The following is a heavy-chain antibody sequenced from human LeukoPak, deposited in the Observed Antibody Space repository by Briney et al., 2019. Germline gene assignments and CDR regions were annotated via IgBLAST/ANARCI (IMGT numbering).Heavy chain of an antibody. CDR3: ASDIAVAGTRSEYYYYYYGMDV. V-gene: IGHV1-2*02. Sequence: ASVKVSRKASGYTFTGYYMHWVRQAPGQGLEWMGWINPNSGGTNYAQKFQGRVTMTRDTSISTAYMELSRLRSDDTAVYYCASDIAVAGTRSEYYYYYYGMDVWGQGTTVTVSS. CDR1: GYTFTGYY. CDR2: INPNSGGT. J-gene: IGHJ6*02. D-gene: IGHD6-19*01.